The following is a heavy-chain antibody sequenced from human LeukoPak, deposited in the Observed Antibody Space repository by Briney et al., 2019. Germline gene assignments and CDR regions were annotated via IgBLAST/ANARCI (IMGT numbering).Heavy chain of an antibody. J-gene: IGHJ4*02. CDR1: GFTFSXXX. V-gene: IGHV3-48*03. Sequence: GGSLRLSCXASGFTFSXXXXXXXXXAXXXXLXXXXXISSXGSTISYADXVKGRFTISRXXXXXXXXLXMNSLRAEDTAVYYCARVNGAYGLSRYDYWGQGTLVTVSS. D-gene: IGHD6-13*01. CDR3: ARVNGAYGLSRYDY. CDR2: ISSXGSTI.